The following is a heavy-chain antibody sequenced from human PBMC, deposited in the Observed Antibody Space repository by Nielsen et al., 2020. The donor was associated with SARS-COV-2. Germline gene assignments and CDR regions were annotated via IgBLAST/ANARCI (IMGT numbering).Heavy chain of an antibody. J-gene: IGHJ4*02. V-gene: IGHV4-39*01. CDR2: IYYSGST. CDR3: ARGAGGDYLFDY. CDR1: GGSISSSSYY. Sequence: SETLSLTCTVSGGSISSSSYYWGWIRQPPGKGLEWIGSIYYSGSTYYNPSLKSRVTISVDTSKNQFSLKLSSVTAADTAVYYCARGAGGDYLFDYWGQGTLVTVSS. D-gene: IGHD4-17*01.